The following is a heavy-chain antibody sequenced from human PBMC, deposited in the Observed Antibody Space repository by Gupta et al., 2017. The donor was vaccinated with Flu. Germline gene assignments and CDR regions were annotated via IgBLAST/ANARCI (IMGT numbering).Heavy chain of an antibody. CDR1: GFTFSSYA. CDR2: INTGGGT. J-gene: IGHJ4*02. CDR3: ARDPGGYSHAN. V-gene: IGHV3-23*01. D-gene: IGHD5-18*01. Sequence: EVQLLESGGGLIQPGGSLRVSCAASGFTFSSYAMSWVRQAPGKGLEWVSAINTGGGTYYADSVRGRFTISRDDSKNTLYLQMNSLRAEDTAIYYCARDPGGYSHANWGQGTLVTV.